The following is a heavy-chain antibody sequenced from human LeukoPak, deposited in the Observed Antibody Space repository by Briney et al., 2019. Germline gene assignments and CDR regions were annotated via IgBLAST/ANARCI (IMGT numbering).Heavy chain of an antibody. CDR2: INHSGST. CDR1: GFTFSSYW. Sequence: GSLRLSCAASGFTFSSYWMNWARQPPGKGLEWIGEINHSGSTNYNPSLKSRVTISVDTSKNQFSLKLSSVTAADTAVYYCARGLSYYYDSSGLNYFDYWGQGTLVTVSS. J-gene: IGHJ4*02. D-gene: IGHD3-22*01. CDR3: ARGLSYYYDSSGLNYFDY. V-gene: IGHV4-34*01.